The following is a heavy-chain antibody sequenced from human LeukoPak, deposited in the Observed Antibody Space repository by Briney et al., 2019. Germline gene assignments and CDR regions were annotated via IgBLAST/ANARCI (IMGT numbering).Heavy chain of an antibody. J-gene: IGHJ4*02. V-gene: IGHV4-61*02. CDR1: GGSISSGSYY. CDR2: IYTSGST. CDR3: ARDIVVVPAAINYFDY. Sequence: SETLSLTCTVSGGSISSGSYYWSWTRQPAGKGLEWIGRIYTSGSTNYNPSLKSRVTISVDTSKNQFSLKLSSVTAADTAVYYCARDIVVVPAAINYFDYWGQGTLVTVSS. D-gene: IGHD2-2*01.